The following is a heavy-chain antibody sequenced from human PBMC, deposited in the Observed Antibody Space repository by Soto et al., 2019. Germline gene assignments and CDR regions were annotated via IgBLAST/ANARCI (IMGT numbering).Heavy chain of an antibody. J-gene: IGHJ4*02. CDR2: ISYDGSNE. CDR1: GITFSSYA. V-gene: IGHV3-33*01. CDR3: ARDSRGSGTNDY. D-gene: IGHD3-10*01. Sequence: QVQLVESGGGVVQPGRSLRLSCAASGITFSSYAMHWVRQTPGKGLEWVAVISYDGSNEYYADSVKGRFTISRDNSKNTLYLQMNSMRAEDTAVYYCARDSRGSGTNDYLGQGTLVTVSS.